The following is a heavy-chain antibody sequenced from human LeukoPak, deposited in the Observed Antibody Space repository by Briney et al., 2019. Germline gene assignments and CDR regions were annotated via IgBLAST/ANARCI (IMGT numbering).Heavy chain of an antibody. J-gene: IGHJ4*02. CDR2: ITGSGVRT. V-gene: IGHV3-23*01. Sequence: PGGSLRLSCAASGFTFSSYAMTWVRQAPGKGLEWVSAITGSGVRTYYADSVKGRFTISRDNSKNTLYLQMNSPRAEDTAVYYCAIGVSGYNYGPVDYWGQGTLVTVSS. D-gene: IGHD5-18*01. CDR1: GFTFSSYA. CDR3: AIGVSGYNYGPVDY.